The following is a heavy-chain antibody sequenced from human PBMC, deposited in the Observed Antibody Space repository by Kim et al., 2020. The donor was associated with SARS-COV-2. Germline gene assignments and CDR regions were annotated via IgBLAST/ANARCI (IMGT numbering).Heavy chain of an antibody. CDR2: IDPSDSYT. J-gene: IGHJ4*02. CDR1: GYSFTSYW. V-gene: IGHV5-10-1*01. CDR3: ARVGGQQWELPRGFDY. D-gene: IGHD1-26*01. Sequence: GESLKISCKGSGYSFTSYWISWVRQMPGKGLEWMGRIDPSDSYTNYSPSFQGHVTISADKSISTAYLQWSSLKASDTAMYYCARVGGQQWELPRGFDYWGQGTLVTVSS.